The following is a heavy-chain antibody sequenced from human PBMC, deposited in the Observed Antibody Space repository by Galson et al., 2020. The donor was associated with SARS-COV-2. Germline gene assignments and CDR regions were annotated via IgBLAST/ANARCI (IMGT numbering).Heavy chain of an antibody. V-gene: IGHV4-38-2*02. D-gene: IGHD2-15*01. Sequence: SETLSLTCTAYGYSISSGYFWGRIRQPPGKGLEWLGSISHSGRTYYNPSLKSRVTISVDTSKNQFSLKLSSVTAADTAVYYCATYSVVVVAPTPLRADYWGQGTLVTVSS. J-gene: IGHJ4*02. CDR3: ATYSVVVVAPTPLRADY. CDR1: GYSISSGYF. CDR2: ISHSGRT.